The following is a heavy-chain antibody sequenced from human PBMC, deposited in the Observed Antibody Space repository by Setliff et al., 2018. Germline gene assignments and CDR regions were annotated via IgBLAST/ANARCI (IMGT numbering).Heavy chain of an antibody. CDR3: RLAHCNDTSCEEALDY. CDR1: GFIFSGYE. D-gene: IGHD2-2*01. V-gene: IGHV3-48*03. CDR2: ISTTGSTE. Sequence: LSCVASGFIFSGYEMNWVRQAPGKGLEWISYISTTGSTENYADSVKGRFTVSRDNAENSLYLQMNRLRAEDTAVYYFRLAHCNDTSCEEALDYWSQGTLVTVSS. J-gene: IGHJ4*02.